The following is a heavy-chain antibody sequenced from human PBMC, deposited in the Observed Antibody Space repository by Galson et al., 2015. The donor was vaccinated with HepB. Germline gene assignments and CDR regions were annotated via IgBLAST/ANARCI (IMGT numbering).Heavy chain of an antibody. V-gene: IGHV3-23*01. Sequence: SLRLSCAASGFRLTDHAMNWVRRAPGKGLEWVSVISGSDGSTYYADSVKGRFTISRDNSKNTLYLQTNSLRAEDTAVYYCAKTRLLQTLDYWGQGTLVTVSS. CDR2: ISGSDGST. CDR1: GFRLTDHA. D-gene: IGHD1-26*01. CDR3: AKTRLLQTLDY. J-gene: IGHJ4*02.